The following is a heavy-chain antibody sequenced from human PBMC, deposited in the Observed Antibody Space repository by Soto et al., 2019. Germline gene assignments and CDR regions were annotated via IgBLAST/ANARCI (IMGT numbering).Heavy chain of an antibody. CDR2: ISGSGIST. D-gene: IGHD4-4*01. J-gene: IGHJ5*02. CDR1: GFTFSSYA. CDR3: AKLTRNSTVTEVVGNNWFDP. Sequence: GGSLRLSCVASGFTFSSYAMSWVRQAPGKGLEWVSAISGSGISTYYADSVKGRFTISRDNSKNTLYLQMNSLRAEDTAVYYCAKLTRNSTVTEVVGNNWFDPWGQGTLVTVSS. V-gene: IGHV3-23*01.